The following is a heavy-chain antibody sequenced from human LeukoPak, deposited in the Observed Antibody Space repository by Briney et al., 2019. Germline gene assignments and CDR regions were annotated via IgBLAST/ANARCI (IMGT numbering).Heavy chain of an antibody. CDR1: GGSISSYY. V-gene: IGHV4-59*01. CDR3: ARGPGAHNWNFGAFDY. Sequence: PSETLSLTCTVSGGSISSYYWSWIRQPPGKGLEWIGYIYYSGSTNYNPFLKSRVTISVDTSKNQFSLKLSSVTAADTAVYYCARGPGAHNWNFGAFDYWGQGTLVTVSS. CDR2: IYYSGST. D-gene: IGHD1-20*01. J-gene: IGHJ4*02.